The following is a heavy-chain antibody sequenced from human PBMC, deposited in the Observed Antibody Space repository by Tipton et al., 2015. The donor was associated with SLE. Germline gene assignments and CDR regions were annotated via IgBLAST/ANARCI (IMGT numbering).Heavy chain of an antibody. Sequence: TLSLTCTVSGDSISGQYWSWIRQPPGKGLEWIGYIYYSGTTNYNPSLKSRVTISVDTSKNQFSLKLTSVTAADTAVYYCASRPVVTGEGAGDYWGQGTLVTVSS. CDR3: ASRPVVTGEGAGDY. V-gene: IGHV4-59*11. CDR1: GDSISGQY. D-gene: IGHD2-21*02. CDR2: IYYSGTT. J-gene: IGHJ4*02.